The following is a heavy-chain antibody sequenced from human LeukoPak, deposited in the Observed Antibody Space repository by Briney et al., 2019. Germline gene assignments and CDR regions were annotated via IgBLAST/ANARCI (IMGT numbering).Heavy chain of an antibody. CDR1: GFSFSSYS. Sequence: GGSLRLSCAASGFSFSSYSMNWVRQAPGKGLEWVANIKQDGSEKYYVDSVKGRFTISRDNAKNSLYLQMNSLRAEDTAVYYCARFETVAAKPFEYWGQGALVTVSS. CDR3: ARFETVAAKPFEY. D-gene: IGHD6-19*01. V-gene: IGHV3-7*01. CDR2: IKQDGSEK. J-gene: IGHJ4*02.